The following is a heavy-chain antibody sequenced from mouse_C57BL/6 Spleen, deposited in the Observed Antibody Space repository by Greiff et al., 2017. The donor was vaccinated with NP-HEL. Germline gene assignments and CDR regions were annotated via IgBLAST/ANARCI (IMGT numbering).Heavy chain of an antibody. Sequence: VQLQQSGAELVKPGASVKLSCKASGYTFTSYWMHWVKQRPGQGLEWIGMIHPNSGSTNYNEKFKSKATLTVDKSSSTAYMQLSSLTSEDSAVYYCAREGGSNYFDYWGQGTTLTVSS. CDR2: IHPNSGST. CDR3: AREGGSNYFDY. J-gene: IGHJ2*01. CDR1: GYTFTSYW. V-gene: IGHV1-64*01. D-gene: IGHD1-1*01.